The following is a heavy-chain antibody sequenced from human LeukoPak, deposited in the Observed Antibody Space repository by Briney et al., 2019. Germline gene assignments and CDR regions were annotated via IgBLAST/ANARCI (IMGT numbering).Heavy chain of an antibody. CDR2: IIPIFGTA. CDR1: GGTFSSYA. Sequence: SVKVSCKASGGTFSSYAISWVRQAPGQGLEWMGGIIPIFGTANYAQKFQGRVTITADESTSTAYMELSSLRSEDTAVYYCAREGDYYGSGSYSDYWGQGTLVTVSS. CDR3: AREGDYYGSGSYSDY. J-gene: IGHJ4*02. V-gene: IGHV1-69*13. D-gene: IGHD3-10*01.